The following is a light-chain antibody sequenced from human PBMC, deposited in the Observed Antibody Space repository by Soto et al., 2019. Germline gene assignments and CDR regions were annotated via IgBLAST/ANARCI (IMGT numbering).Light chain of an antibody. CDR1: QSVSSY. Sequence: EIVLTQSPLTLSLSPGERATLSCRASQSVSSYLAWYQQKPGQAPRLLIYDASNRATGIPARFSGSGSGTDFTLTISSLEPEDFAVYYCQQRSNWLWTFGQGTKVDIK. V-gene: IGKV3-11*01. CDR2: DAS. CDR3: QQRSNWLWT. J-gene: IGKJ1*01.